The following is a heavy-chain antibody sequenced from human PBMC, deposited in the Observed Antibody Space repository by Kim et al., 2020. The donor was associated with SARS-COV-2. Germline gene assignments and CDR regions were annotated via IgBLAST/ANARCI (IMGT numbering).Heavy chain of an antibody. D-gene: IGHD3-16*01. J-gene: IGHJ4*02. CDR3: AREGGGGFDY. Sequence: GGSLRLSCAASGFTFSSYWMHWVRQAPGKGLVWVSRITSDGSSTSYADSVKGRFTISRDNAKNTLYLQMNSLRAEDTAVYYCAREGGGGFDYWGQGTLVTVSS. CDR2: ITSDGSST. V-gene: IGHV3-74*01. CDR1: GFTFSSYW.